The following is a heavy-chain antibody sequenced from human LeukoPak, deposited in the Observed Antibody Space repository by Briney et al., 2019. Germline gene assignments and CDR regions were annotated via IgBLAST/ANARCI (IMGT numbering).Heavy chain of an antibody. Sequence: GGSLRLSCAASGFTFSSYAMSWVRQAPGKGLEWVSAISGSGGSTYYADSVKGRFTIARDNSKNTLYLQMNSLRAEDTAVYYCARARPTIVATINYFDYWGQGTLVTVSS. J-gene: IGHJ4*02. V-gene: IGHV3-23*01. CDR2: ISGSGGST. CDR1: GFTFSSYA. CDR3: ARARPTIVATINYFDY. D-gene: IGHD5-12*01.